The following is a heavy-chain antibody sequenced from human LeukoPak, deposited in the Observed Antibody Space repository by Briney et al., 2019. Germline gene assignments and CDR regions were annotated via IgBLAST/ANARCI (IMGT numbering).Heavy chain of an antibody. J-gene: IGHJ3*02. D-gene: IGHD6-13*01. V-gene: IGHV5-51*01. Sequence: GESLKISCKGSGYSFTSYWIGWVRQMPGKGLEWMGIIYPGDSDTRYSPSFQGQVTISADKSISTAYLQWSSLKASDTAMCYCARPLAAAAGNLGAFDIWGQGTMVTVSS. CDR2: IYPGDSDT. CDR3: ARPLAAAAGNLGAFDI. CDR1: GYSFTSYW.